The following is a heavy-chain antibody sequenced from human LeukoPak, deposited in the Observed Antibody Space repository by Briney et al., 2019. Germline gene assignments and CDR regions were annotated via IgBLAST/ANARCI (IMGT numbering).Heavy chain of an antibody. CDR3: ARTNYHDTSGASNWFDP. D-gene: IGHD3-22*01. CDR2: MYPNRNT. CDR1: GYTFTSYD. J-gene: IGHJ5*02. V-gene: IGHV1-8*01. Sequence: GASVKVSCKASGYTFTSYDINWVRQAPGQGLEWMRWMYPNRNTGYAQKSQCRVTMTRNTSTGTAYMELSSLRSEDTAVYYCARTNYHDTSGASNWFDPWGQGTLVTVSS.